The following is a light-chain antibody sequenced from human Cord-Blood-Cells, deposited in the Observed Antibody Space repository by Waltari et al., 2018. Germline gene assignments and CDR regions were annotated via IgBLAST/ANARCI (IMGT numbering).Light chain of an antibody. J-gene: IGKJ3*01. CDR1: QSISSY. CDR3: HHSYSTPLT. Sequence: DIQMTQSPSSLSASVGDRVTITCRASQSISSYLNWYQQKPGKAPKLLFYASSSLQSWVLSRFSGSVAWSYFTLTISSLLPDYFATYYFHHSYSTPLTFGPGTKVDI. V-gene: IGKV1-39*01. CDR2: ASS.